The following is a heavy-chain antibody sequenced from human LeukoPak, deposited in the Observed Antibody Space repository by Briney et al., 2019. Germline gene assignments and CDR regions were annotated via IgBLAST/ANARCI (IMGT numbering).Heavy chain of an antibody. CDR1: GGTFSSYA. V-gene: IGHV1-69*01. CDR2: IIPIFGTA. CDR3: ARSIVVVPAAEYYYYYYYMDV. D-gene: IGHD2-2*01. J-gene: IGHJ6*03. Sequence: SVKVSCKASGGTFSSYAISWVRQAPGQGLEWMGGIIPIFGTANYAQKFQGRVTITADESTSTAYMELSSLRSEDTAVYYCARSIVVVPAAEYYYYYYYMDVWGKGTTVTVSS.